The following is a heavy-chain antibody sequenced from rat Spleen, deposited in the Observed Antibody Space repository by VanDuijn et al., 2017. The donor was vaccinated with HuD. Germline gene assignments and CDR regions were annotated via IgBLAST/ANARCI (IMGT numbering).Heavy chain of an antibody. V-gene: IGHV5-19*01. Sequence: EVQLVESDGGLVQPGRSLKLSCTASGFTFTNQDMHWIRQAPTKGLEWVASIRPSGDPTYYRDSVKGRFTISRDNAQGTLYLQMDSLRSEDTATYYCASLGADYWGQGVMVTVSS. D-gene: IGHD5-1*01. CDR2: IRPSGDPT. J-gene: IGHJ2*01. CDR3: ASLGADY. CDR1: GFTFTNQD.